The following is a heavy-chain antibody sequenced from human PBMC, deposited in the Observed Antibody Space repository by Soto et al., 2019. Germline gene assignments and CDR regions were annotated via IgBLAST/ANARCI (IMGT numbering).Heavy chain of an antibody. D-gene: IGHD2-15*01. V-gene: IGHV3-30*03. J-gene: IGHJ4*02. CDR1: GSTFSTYG. CDR2: ISYDVSKK. Sequence: GGSLRLSCAASGSTFSTYGMHWVRQAPGKGLEWVALISYDVSKKYYADSVKGRFTISRDNSKNALYLQMNSLRPDDTAVYYCASGHCSGGSCYSGHWGQGTLVTVSS. CDR3: ASGHCSGGSCYSGH.